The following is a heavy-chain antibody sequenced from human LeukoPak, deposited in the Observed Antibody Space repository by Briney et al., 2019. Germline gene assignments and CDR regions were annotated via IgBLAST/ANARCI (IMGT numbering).Heavy chain of an antibody. CDR1: GYPIGLDYY. CDR3: ARAPSSYESGNGYPNLGWLDP. Sequence: SETLSLTCTVSGYPIGLDYYWVWIRQAPGRGLQWIGGFHRGRIQYNSALKSRVTISIDSSKNQFSLRMWPVTAADTAFYFCARAPSSYESGNGYPNLGWLDPWGRGALVTVSS. D-gene: IGHD5-24*01. V-gene: IGHV4-38-2*02. CDR2: FHRGRI. J-gene: IGHJ5*02.